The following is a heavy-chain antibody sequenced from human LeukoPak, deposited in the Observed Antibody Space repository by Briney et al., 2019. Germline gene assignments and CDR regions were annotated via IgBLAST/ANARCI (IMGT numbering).Heavy chain of an antibody. J-gene: IGHJ6*02. CDR3: ARDSSSWYSLGYYYGMDV. D-gene: IGHD6-13*01. V-gene: IGHV3-66*01. Sequence: PSETLSLTCTVSGGSISSYYMSWVRQAPGKGLEWVSVIYSGGSTYYADSVRGRFTISRDNSKNTLYLQMNSLRAEDTAVYYCARDSSSWYSLGYYYGMDVWGQGTTVTVSS. CDR1: GGSISSYY. CDR2: IYSGGST.